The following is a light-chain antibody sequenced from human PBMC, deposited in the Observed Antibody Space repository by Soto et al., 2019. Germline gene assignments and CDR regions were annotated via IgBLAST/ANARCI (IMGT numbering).Light chain of an antibody. J-gene: IGLJ3*02. Sequence: QSVLTQPPSVSGAPGQRVTISCTGSSSNIGAGYDVHWYQQLPGTAPKLLIYGNSNRPSGVPDRFSGSKSGTSASLAITGLQAEDEADYYCQFYAVFGGGTKVTVL. CDR2: GNS. V-gene: IGLV1-40*01. CDR1: SSNIGAGYD. CDR3: QFYAV.